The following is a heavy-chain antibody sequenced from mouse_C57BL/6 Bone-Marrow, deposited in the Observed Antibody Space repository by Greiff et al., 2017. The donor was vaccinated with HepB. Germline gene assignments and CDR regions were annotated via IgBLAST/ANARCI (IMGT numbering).Heavy chain of an antibody. Sequence: EVQLQESGGGLVQPGGSLKLSCAASGFTFSDYYMYWVRQTPEKRLEWVAYISNGGGSTYYPDTVKGRFTISRDNAKNTLYLQMSRLKSEDTAMYYCARRGDGNPWFAYWGQGTLVTVSA. J-gene: IGHJ3*01. CDR1: GFTFSDYY. CDR3: ARRGDGNPWFAY. V-gene: IGHV5-12*01. D-gene: IGHD2-1*01. CDR2: ISNGGGST.